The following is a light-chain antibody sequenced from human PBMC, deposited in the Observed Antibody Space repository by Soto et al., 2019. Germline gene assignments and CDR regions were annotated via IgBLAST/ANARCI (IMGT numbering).Light chain of an antibody. CDR3: QQYNDWPPLT. J-gene: IGKJ4*01. V-gene: IGKV3-15*01. CDR2: GTS. Sequence: EIVKTQSPATLYMCPGERATLSCRASQSVNINLAWYQQKPGQAPRLLIYGTSTRATGVPARFSGSGSGTEFTLTISNLQSEDFAVYYCQQYNDWPPLTFGGGTKVDI. CDR1: QSVNIN.